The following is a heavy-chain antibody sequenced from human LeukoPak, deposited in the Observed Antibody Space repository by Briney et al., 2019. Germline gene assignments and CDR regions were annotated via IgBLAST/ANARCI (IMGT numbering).Heavy chain of an antibody. V-gene: IGHV4-34*01. J-gene: IGHJ6*03. Sequence: SETLSLTCAVYGGSFSGYYRSWIRQPPGKGLEWIGEINHSGSTNYNPSLKSRVTISVDTSKNQFSLKLSSVTAADTAVYYCARTRGYSYVIYYYYYMDVWGKGTTVTVSS. CDR3: ARTRGYSYVIYYYYYMDV. CDR1: GGSFSGYY. D-gene: IGHD5-18*01. CDR2: INHSGST.